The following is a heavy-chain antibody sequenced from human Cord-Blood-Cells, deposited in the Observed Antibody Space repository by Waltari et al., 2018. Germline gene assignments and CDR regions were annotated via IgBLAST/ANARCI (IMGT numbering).Heavy chain of an antibody. CDR2: IIPILGIA. V-gene: IGHV1-69*09. CDR3: ASTSSDYYYYYYMDV. CDR1: GGTFSSYA. J-gene: IGHJ6*03. Sequence: QVQLVQSGAEVKKPGSSVKVSCKASGGTFSSYAISWLPQPPGQGLEWMGRIIPILGIANYAQKFQGRVTITADKSTSTAYMELSSLRSEDTAVYYCASTSSDYYYYYYMDVWGKGTTVTVSS.